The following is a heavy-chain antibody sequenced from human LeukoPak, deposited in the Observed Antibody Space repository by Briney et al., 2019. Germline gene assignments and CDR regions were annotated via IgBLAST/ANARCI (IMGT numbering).Heavy chain of an antibody. V-gene: IGHV3-23*01. J-gene: IGHJ4*02. D-gene: IGHD5-18*01. Sequence: GGSLRLSCAASGFTFSSYAMSWVRHAPGKGLEWVSAISGSGGSTYYADSVKGRFTISRDNSKNTLYLQMNSLRAEDTAVYYCAKDLRGYNYGFYFDYWGQGTLVTVSS. CDR3: AKDLRGYNYGFYFDY. CDR1: GFTFSSYA. CDR2: ISGSGGST.